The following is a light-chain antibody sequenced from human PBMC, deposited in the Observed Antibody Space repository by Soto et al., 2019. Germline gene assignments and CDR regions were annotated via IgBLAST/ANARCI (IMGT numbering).Light chain of an antibody. CDR2: AAS. CDR3: QQANSFPWT. CDR1: QGIGSS. Sequence: DIQMTQSPSFVSASVGDRVIITCRASQGIGSSLAWYQQKPGTAPSLLIFAASSLPRGVPRRFSGSGSGTDFTLTISILQHEDFANYYCQQANSFPWTFGQGTKLDIK. V-gene: IGKV1-12*01. J-gene: IGKJ1*01.